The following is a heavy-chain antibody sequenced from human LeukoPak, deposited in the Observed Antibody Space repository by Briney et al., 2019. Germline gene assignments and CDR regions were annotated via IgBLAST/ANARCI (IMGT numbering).Heavy chain of an antibody. CDR3: SRGGYGDYNNWFDP. CDR1: GFTFSSFA. CDR2: IWYNGSNK. Sequence: GRSLRLSCAASGFTFSSFAMHWVRQAPGKGLEWVADIWYNGSNKYYAESVKGRFTISRDNSRDTLYLQMNSLRAEDTAVYYCSRGGYGDYNNWFDPWGQGTLVIVSS. V-gene: IGHV3-33*01. D-gene: IGHD4-17*01. J-gene: IGHJ5*02.